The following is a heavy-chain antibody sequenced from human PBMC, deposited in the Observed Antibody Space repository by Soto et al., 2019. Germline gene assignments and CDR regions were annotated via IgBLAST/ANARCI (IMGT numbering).Heavy chain of an antibody. CDR2: ITSNGGNT. CDR1: GFTFSSYA. D-gene: IGHD6-19*01. Sequence: GGSLRLSCAASGFTFSSYAMHWVRQAPGKGLEYVSAITSNGGNTDYASSVKGRFTISRDSSKNTVSLEMTSLRAEDTAVYYCAKGGRQWLVTSDFNYWGQGALVTVSS. V-gene: IGHV3-64*01. CDR3: AKGGRQWLVTSDFNY. J-gene: IGHJ4*02.